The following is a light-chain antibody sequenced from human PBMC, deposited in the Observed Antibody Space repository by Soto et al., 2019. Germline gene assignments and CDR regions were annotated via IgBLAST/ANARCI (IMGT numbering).Light chain of an antibody. J-gene: IGKJ1*01. CDR3: HQYNHWLTWT. CDR1: QSVSSN. Sequence: EIVMTQSPATLSLSPGQRATLSCRASQSVSSNLAWYQQRPGQAPRLLIYSASTRATGIPARFSGSGSGTEFTLTISSLQSEDFAVYYCHQYNHWLTWTFGQGTKVEIK. V-gene: IGKV3-15*01. CDR2: SAS.